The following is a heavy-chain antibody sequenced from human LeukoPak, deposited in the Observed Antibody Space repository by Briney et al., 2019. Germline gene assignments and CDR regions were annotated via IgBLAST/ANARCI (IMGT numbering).Heavy chain of an antibody. CDR3: AKEAAGILWFGELSLSYFDY. J-gene: IGHJ4*02. V-gene: IGHV3-33*06. D-gene: IGHD3-10*01. CDR2: IWYDGSNK. Sequence: PGGSLRLSCAASGFTFSSYGIHWVRQAPGKGLEWVAVIWYDGSNKYYVDSVKGRFTISRDNSKNTLYLQMNSLRAEDTAVYYCAKEAAGILWFGELSLSYFDYWGQGTLVTVSS. CDR1: GFTFSSYG.